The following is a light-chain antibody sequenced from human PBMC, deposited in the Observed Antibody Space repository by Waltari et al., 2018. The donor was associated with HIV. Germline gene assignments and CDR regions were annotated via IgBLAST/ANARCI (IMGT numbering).Light chain of an antibody. J-gene: IGLJ1*01. CDR3: CSYAGSSTFLYV. CDR1: SSDVGSFNL. V-gene: IGLV2-23*02. Sequence: QSALTQPASVSGSPGQPITISCTGSSSDVGSFNLVSWYQQPPGKAPKLMIYEVSKRPSGVSNRFSGSKSGNTASLTISGLQTEDEAEYYCCSYAGSSTFLYVFGTGTKVTVL. CDR2: EVS.